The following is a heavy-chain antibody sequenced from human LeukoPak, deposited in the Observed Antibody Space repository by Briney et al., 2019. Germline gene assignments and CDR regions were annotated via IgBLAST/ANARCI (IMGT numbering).Heavy chain of an antibody. D-gene: IGHD1-26*01. CDR2: ISGSGGST. J-gene: IGHJ4*02. CDR1: GFTFSSYA. Sequence: GGSLRLSCAASGFTFSSYAMSWVRQAPGKGLEWVSAISGSGGSTYYADSVKGRFTISRDNSKNTLYLQMNSLRAEDTAVYYCAKDPEEVGATLTVDYWGQGTLVTVSS. CDR3: AKDPEEVGATLTVDY. V-gene: IGHV3-23*01.